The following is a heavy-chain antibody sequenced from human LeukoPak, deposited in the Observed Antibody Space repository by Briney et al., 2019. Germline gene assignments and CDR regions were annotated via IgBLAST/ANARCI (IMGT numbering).Heavy chain of an antibody. J-gene: IGHJ4*02. Sequence: SETLSLTCTVSGASISSYYWSWIRQPPGKGLEWIGYISYSGSPNYNPTLKSRVTISADTSKNQFSLNLSSVTAADTAVYYCARVGHIVAAGTYDWWGQGTLVTVSS. D-gene: IGHD6-13*01. CDR2: ISYSGSP. V-gene: IGHV4-59*08. CDR3: ARVGHIVAAGTYDW. CDR1: GASISSYY.